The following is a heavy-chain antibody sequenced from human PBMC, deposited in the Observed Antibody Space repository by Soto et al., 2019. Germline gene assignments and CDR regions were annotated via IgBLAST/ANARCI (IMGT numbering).Heavy chain of an antibody. D-gene: IGHD6-19*01. CDR2: IWNDGSKK. V-gene: IGHV3-33*01. Sequence: QVQLVESGGGVVQPGRSLRLSCAASGFTFRTYGMHWVRQAPGKGLEWVALIWNDGSKKNYADSVKGRFTLSRDNSKNTLLLEMNSLSAEDTAVYYCTRGPWLVGDVTSFDYWGQGTQVTVSS. CDR3: TRGPWLVGDVTSFDY. CDR1: GFTFRTYG. J-gene: IGHJ4*02.